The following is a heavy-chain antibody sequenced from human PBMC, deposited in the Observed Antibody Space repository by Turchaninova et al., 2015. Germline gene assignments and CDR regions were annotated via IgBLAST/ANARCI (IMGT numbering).Heavy chain of an antibody. D-gene: IGHD4-23*01. Sequence: QLQLQESGPGLVKPSETLSLTCTVSVASISSSDYSWGWIRQPPGKGLEGIGIIYDSGSTYYNPSLKSRVTMSVDTSKNQFSLNLSSVTAADTAVYYCARDGRNSYYFDYWGQGTLVAVSS. CDR1: VASISSSDYS. CDR2: IYDSGST. CDR3: ARDGRNSYYFDY. J-gene: IGHJ4*02. V-gene: IGHV4-39*07.